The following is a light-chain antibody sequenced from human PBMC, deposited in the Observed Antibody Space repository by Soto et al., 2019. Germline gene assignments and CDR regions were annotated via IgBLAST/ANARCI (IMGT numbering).Light chain of an antibody. Sequence: QSVLTQPPSASGFPGQSVTISCTGTSGDVGGHNFVSWYQFHPGKAPKLIIYEVSKRPSGVPNRFSGSKSDNTASLTVSGLQAEDEADYFCSSYAGTNKVFGGGTKVTVL. CDR3: SSYAGTNKV. CDR1: SGDVGGHNF. J-gene: IGLJ3*02. CDR2: EVS. V-gene: IGLV2-8*01.